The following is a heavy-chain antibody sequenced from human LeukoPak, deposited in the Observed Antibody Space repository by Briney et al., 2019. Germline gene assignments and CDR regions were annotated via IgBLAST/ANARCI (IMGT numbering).Heavy chain of an antibody. CDR1: GGSFSSYY. V-gene: IGHV4-34*01. J-gene: IGHJ3*02. Sequence: PSETLSLTCVVYGGSFSSYYWSWIRQPPGKRLEWIGEINYSGSTDYNPSLKSRVTISVDTSKNQFSLRLSSVTAADTAVYYCARGDNVLRFLEDDAFDIWGQGTMVTVCS. CDR2: INYSGST. D-gene: IGHD3-3*01. CDR3: ARGDNVLRFLEDDAFDI.